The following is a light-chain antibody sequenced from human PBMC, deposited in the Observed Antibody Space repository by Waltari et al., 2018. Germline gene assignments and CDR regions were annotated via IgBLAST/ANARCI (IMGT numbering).Light chain of an antibody. CDR2: AAS. V-gene: IGKV1-27*01. CDR1: QGISNY. CDR3: QQYNRAPFT. J-gene: IGKJ3*01. Sequence: DIQMTQSPSSLSASVGDRVTITCRASQGISNYLAWYQQKPGQVPTLLLYAASTLQSGFPSRSSGSRSGTDFTLTISRLHTEDVATYYCQQYNRAPFTFGPGTKVDIK.